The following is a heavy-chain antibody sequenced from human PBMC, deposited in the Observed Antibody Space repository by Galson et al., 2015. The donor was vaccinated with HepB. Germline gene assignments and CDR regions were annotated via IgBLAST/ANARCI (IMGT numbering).Heavy chain of an antibody. V-gene: IGHV3-23*01. CDR1: GFSFPRYA. J-gene: IGHJ4*02. D-gene: IGHD2-15*01. Sequence: SLRLSCAASGFSFPRYAMTWVRQAPGKGLEWVSSITSSGGHRYYTDSVKGRFTVSRDNSKNTLLLQLDSLRAEDTAMYFCAKDGIMVANNPYHLHYWGQGTLVTVSS. CDR2: ITSSGGHR. CDR3: AKDGIMVANNPYHLHY.